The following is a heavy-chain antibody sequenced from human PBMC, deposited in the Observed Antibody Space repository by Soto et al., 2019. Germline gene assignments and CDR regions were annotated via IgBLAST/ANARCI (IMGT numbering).Heavy chain of an antibody. CDR1: GGTFSSYA. Sequence: GASVKVSCKASGGTFSSYAISWVRQAPGQGLEWMGGIIPIFGTANYAQKFQGRVTITADESTSTAYMELSSLRSEDTAVYYCARDPYRSGIAAAGSGEEGWFDPWGQGTLVTVSS. V-gene: IGHV1-69*13. CDR3: ARDPYRSGIAAAGSGEEGWFDP. J-gene: IGHJ5*02. CDR2: IIPIFGTA. D-gene: IGHD6-13*01.